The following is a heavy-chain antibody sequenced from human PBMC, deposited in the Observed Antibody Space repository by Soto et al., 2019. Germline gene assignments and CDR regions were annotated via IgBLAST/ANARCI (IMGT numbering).Heavy chain of an antibody. CDR3: ARDLSYGSGTYYFDY. D-gene: IGHD3-10*01. Sequence: PGGSLRLSCAASGFTFTTYWMSWARQAPGKGLGLVANIKQDGSEKYYVDSVKGRFTISRDNAKHSLYLQMNSLRAEDTALYYCARDLSYGSGTYYFDYWGQGTLVTVSS. CDR2: IKQDGSEK. J-gene: IGHJ4*02. V-gene: IGHV3-7*03. CDR1: GFTFTTYW.